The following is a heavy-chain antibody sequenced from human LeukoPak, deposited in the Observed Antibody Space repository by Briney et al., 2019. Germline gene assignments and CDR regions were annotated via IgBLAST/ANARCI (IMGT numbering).Heavy chain of an antibody. CDR2: IYYSGST. D-gene: IGHD3-10*01. J-gene: IGHJ5*02. CDR1: GGSISSYY. Sequence: PSETLSLTCTVSGGSISSYYWSWIRQPPGKGLEWIGYIYYSGSTNYNPSLKSRVTISVDTSKNQFSLKLSSVTAADTAVYYCARGEYYGSGRYNWFDPWGQGTLVTVSS. CDR3: ARGEYYGSGRYNWFDP. V-gene: IGHV4-59*01.